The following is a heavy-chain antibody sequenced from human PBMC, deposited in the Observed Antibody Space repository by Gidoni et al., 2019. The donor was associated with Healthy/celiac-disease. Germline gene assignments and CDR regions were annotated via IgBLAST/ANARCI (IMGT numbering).Heavy chain of an antibody. CDR3: ARDPTYYYDSSGRGAFDI. CDR1: GGSISSGSYY. Sequence: GPGLVKPSQTLSLTCTVSGGSISSGSYYWSWIRQPAGKGLEWIGRIYTSGSTNYNPSLKSRVTISVDTSKNQFSLKLSSVTAADTAVYYCARDPTYYYDSSGRGAFDIWGQGTMVTVSS. D-gene: IGHD3-22*01. CDR2: IYTSGST. V-gene: IGHV4-61*02. J-gene: IGHJ3*02.